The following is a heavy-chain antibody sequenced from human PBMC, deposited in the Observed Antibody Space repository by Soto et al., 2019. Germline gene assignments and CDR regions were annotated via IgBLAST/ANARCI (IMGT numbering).Heavy chain of an antibody. J-gene: IGHJ4*02. CDR1: GGSISSGGSS. V-gene: IGHV4-30-2*01. Sequence: SETLSLTCAVSGGSISSGGSSWSWIRQPPGKGLEWIGYIYHSGSTYYNPSLKSRVTISVDRSKNQFSLKLSSVTAADTAVYYCARAQTRGNYFDYWGQGTLVTVSS. CDR3: ARAQTRGNYFDY. CDR2: IYHSGST. D-gene: IGHD2-2*01.